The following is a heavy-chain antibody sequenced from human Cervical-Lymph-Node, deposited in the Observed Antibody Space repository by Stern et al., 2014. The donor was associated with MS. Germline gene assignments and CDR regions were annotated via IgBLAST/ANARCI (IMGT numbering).Heavy chain of an antibody. D-gene: IGHD1-26*01. J-gene: IGHJ2*01. CDR1: GFSFSNFG. V-gene: IGHV3-30*18. Sequence: VQLVESGGGGVRPGKSLRLSCAVSGFSFSNFGMHWVRRPPGKGLEWLTSISDDGGHKAYADSVKGRFTISRDNSNHPLYLQMNSLSPEDTAVYYCAKGEAKLRYFDLWGRGTLVTVSS. CDR2: ISDDGGHK. CDR3: AKGEAKLRYFDL.